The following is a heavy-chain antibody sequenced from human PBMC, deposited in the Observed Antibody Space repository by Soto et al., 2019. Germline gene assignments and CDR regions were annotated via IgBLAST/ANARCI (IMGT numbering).Heavy chain of an antibody. Sequence: GESLKISCAASGFTFDDYTMHWVRQAPGKGLEWVSLISWDGGSTYYADSVKGRFTISRDNSKNSLYLQMNSLRTEDTALYYCAKDTGITGTTRYYYYYGMDVWGQGTTVT. CDR3: AKDTGITGTTRYYYYYGMDV. J-gene: IGHJ6*02. V-gene: IGHV3-43*01. CDR2: ISWDGGST. D-gene: IGHD1-7*01. CDR1: GFTFDDYT.